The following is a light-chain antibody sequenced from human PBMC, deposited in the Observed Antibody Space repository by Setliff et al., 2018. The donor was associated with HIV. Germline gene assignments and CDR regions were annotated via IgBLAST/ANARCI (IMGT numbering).Light chain of an antibody. CDR1: NSDIGGYDY. CDR3: SSYTSAPLYV. J-gene: IGLJ1*01. CDR2: DVS. V-gene: IGLV2-14*03. Sequence: QSALAQPASVSGSPGQSITISCTGTNSDIGGYDYVYWYQQQPGKAPKLMIFDVSNRPSGVSDRFSGSKSGNTASLTISGLQADDEADYYCSSYTSAPLYVFGTGTKVTVL.